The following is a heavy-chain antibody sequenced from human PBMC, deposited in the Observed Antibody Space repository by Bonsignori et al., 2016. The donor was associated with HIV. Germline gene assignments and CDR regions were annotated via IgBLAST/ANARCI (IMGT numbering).Heavy chain of an antibody. CDR2: IVVGSGDT. Sequence: WVRQAPGQRLEWIGWIVVGSGDTYYAQKFQERVTITRDMSTSTAYMELSSLRSEDTAVYYCAGETRTSISYYCMDVWGKGTTVTVSS. V-gene: IGHV1-58*01. J-gene: IGHJ6*03. CDR3: AGETRTSISYYCMDV. D-gene: IGHD1-14*01.